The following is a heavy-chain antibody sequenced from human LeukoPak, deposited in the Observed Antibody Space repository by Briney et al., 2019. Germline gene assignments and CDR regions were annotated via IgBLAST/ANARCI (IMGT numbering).Heavy chain of an antibody. Sequence: GGSLRLSCAASGFTFSSSNMNWARQAPAKGRERVSYIRTSNRNIQYADSVNGRVTIPSDNAKNSVYLQMNSLRDEDTAVYYCARSGDYGDYTAYWVQGTLVTVSS. CDR1: GFTFSSSN. CDR2: IRTSNRNI. J-gene: IGHJ4*02. D-gene: IGHD4-17*01. V-gene: IGHV3-48*02. CDR3: ARSGDYGDYTAY.